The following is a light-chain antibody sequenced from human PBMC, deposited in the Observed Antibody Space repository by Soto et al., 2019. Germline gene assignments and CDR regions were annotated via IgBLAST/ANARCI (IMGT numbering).Light chain of an antibody. CDR3: MQGSHWPCR. V-gene: IGKV2-30*01. CDR2: EVS. CDR1: QSLVYSDGNTY. Sequence: DVDMTQSPLSLPVTLGQPASISCRSSQSLVYSDGNTYLSWFQQRPGQSPRRLIYEVSNRESGVRDRFSGSGSGTDFTLKISGVEAEDVGVYYCMQGSHWPCRFGQGTKVEIK. J-gene: IGKJ1*01.